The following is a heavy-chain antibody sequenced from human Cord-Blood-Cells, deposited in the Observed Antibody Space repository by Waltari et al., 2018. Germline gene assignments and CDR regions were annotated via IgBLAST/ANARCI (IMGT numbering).Heavy chain of an antibody. D-gene: IGHD2-15*01. CDR2: IIPIFGTA. CDR3: ARDHRYCSGGSCYSAFDI. Sequence: QVQLVQSGAEVKKPGSSVKVCCKASGGTFSSHAIRWVRQAAGQGLEWMGGIIPIFGTANYAQKFQGRVTITADKSTSTAYMELSSLRSEDTAVYYCARDHRYCSGGSCYSAFDIWGQGTMVTVSS. V-gene: IGHV1-69*06. J-gene: IGHJ3*02. CDR1: GGTFSSHA.